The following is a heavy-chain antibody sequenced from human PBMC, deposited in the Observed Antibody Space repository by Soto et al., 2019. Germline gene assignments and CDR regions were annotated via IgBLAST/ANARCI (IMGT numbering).Heavy chain of an antibody. J-gene: IGHJ4*02. Sequence: QLQLQESGPGLVKASETLSLTCTVSGGSISTFNYYWGWIRQPPGKGLDWIATFFYTGTTYYNPSLKSPVFISVNTSKNQFSLWLSSVTAADTAVYYCARGDYYSFDYWGPGTLVTVSS. CDR3: ARGDYYSFDY. V-gene: IGHV4-39*01. D-gene: IGHD3-22*01. CDR2: FFYTGTT. CDR1: GGSISTFNYY.